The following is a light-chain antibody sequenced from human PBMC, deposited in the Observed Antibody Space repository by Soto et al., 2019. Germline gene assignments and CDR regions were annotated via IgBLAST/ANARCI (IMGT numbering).Light chain of an antibody. CDR3: GSWDSSLSADV. V-gene: IGLV1-51*01. J-gene: IGLJ1*01. Sequence: QAVVTQPPSVSAAPGQRVTISCSGSSSNIGGNSVSWYQQLPGTAPKLLISDDNKRPSGIPDRFSGSKSGTSATLGITGFQTGDEADYYCGSWDSSLSADVFGTGTKLTVL. CDR1: SSNIGGNS. CDR2: DDN.